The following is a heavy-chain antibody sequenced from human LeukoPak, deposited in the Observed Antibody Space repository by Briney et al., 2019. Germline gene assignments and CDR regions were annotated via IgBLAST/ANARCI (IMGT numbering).Heavy chain of an antibody. D-gene: IGHD2-2*01. Sequence: GGSLRLSCAASGFTFSSYWMHWVRQAPGKGLVWVSRINTDGSSTSYADSVKGRFTISRDNAKNTLYLQMNSLRAEDTAVYYCARGELRYCSSTSCPPFDYWGQGTLVTVSS. CDR3: ARGELRYCSSTSCPPFDY. CDR1: GFTFSSYW. J-gene: IGHJ4*02. V-gene: IGHV3-74*01. CDR2: INTDGSST.